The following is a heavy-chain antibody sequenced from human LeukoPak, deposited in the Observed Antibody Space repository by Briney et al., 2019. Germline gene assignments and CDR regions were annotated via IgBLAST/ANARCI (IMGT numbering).Heavy chain of an antibody. Sequence: GGSLRLSCAASGFIFSSYAIHWVRQAPGKGLDWVAVISYDVSNKYYVDSVKGRFTISRDNSKKTLYLQMNSLRAEDTAVYYCVRDVAYDFRNPYRYFQHWGQGTLVTVSS. D-gene: IGHD3-3*01. CDR1: GFIFSSYA. J-gene: IGHJ1*01. CDR2: ISYDVSNK. CDR3: VRDVAYDFRNPYRYFQH. V-gene: IGHV3-30*04.